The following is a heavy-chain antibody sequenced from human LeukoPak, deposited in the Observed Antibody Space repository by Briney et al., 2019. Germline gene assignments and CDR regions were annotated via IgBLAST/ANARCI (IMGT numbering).Heavy chain of an antibody. V-gene: IGHV3-48*03. D-gene: IGHD3-10*01. Sequence: GGSLRLSCAASGFTFSSYEMNWVRQAPGKGLEWVSYISSSGNTIKYIDSVKGRFTISRDNAKNSLYLQMNSLRAEDTAVYYCARVGDPITGRAPDYYYYGMDVWGQGTTVTVSS. CDR2: ISSSGNTI. CDR3: ARVGDPITGRAPDYYYYGMDV. J-gene: IGHJ6*02. CDR1: GFTFSSYE.